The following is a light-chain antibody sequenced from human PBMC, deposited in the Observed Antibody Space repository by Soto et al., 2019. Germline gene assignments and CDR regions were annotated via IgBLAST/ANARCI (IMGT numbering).Light chain of an antibody. V-gene: IGKV3-20*01. CDR3: QQYGSSSWT. J-gene: IGKJ1*01. CDR2: GAS. Sequence: EIVLTQSPGTLSLSPGERATLSCRASQSVSSNYLAWYRQKPGQAPRLLIYGASTRATGIPDRFSGSGSGTDFTFTISRLEPEDFAVEYCQQYGSSSWTFGQGTKAEIK. CDR1: QSVSSNY.